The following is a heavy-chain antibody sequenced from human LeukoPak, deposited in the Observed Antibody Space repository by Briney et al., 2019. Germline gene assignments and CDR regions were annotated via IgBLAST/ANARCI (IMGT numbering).Heavy chain of an antibody. J-gene: IGHJ5*02. CDR2: IRYDGSNK. CDR3: ARATSYSSSWYDVNWDNWFDP. D-gene: IGHD6-13*01. CDR1: GFTFSSYG. Sequence: PGGSLRLSCAASGFTFSSYGMHWVRQAPGKGLEWVAFIRYDGSNKYYADSVKGRFTISRDNSKNTLYLQMNSLRAEDTAVYYCARATSYSSSWYDVNWDNWFDPWGQGTLVTVSS. V-gene: IGHV3-30*02.